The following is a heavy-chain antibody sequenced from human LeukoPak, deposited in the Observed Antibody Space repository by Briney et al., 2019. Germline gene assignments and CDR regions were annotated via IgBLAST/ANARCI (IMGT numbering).Heavy chain of an antibody. CDR2: ISAYSGNT. D-gene: IGHD6-19*01. CDR1: GYTFTSYG. Sequence: ASVKVSCKASGYTFTSYGISWVRQAPGQGLEWMGWISAYSGNTNYAQKLQGRVTMTTDTSTSTAYMELRSLRSDDTAVYYCARDFLPTWYSSGWYFDYWGQGTLVTVSS. CDR3: ARDFLPTWYSSGWYFDY. J-gene: IGHJ4*02. V-gene: IGHV1-18*01.